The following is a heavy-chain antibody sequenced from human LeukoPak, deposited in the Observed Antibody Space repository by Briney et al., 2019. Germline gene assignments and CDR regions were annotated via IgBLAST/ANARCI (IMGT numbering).Heavy chain of an antibody. V-gene: IGHV4-38-2*02. Sequence: SETLSLTCTVSGYSISSGYYWGWIRQPPGKGLEWIGSIYHSGSTYYNPSLKSRVTIPVDTSKNQFSLKLSSVTAADTAVYYCARVTEQWLVLDAFDIWGQGTMVTVSS. J-gene: IGHJ3*02. CDR2: IYHSGST. CDR3: ARVTEQWLVLDAFDI. D-gene: IGHD6-19*01. CDR1: GYSISSGYY.